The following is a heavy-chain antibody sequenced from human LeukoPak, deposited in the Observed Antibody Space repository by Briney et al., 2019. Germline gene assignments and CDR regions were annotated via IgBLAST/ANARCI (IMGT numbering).Heavy chain of an antibody. D-gene: IGHD3-10*01. CDR1: GFTFSSYS. J-gene: IGHJ4*02. V-gene: IGHV3-48*04. CDR2: ISSSGSTI. Sequence: GGSLRLSCAASGFTFSSYSMNWVRQAPGKGLEWVSYISSSGSTIYYADSVRGRLTISRDNAKNTVYLQMNSLRAEDTAVYYCTRARGSGSSRYYFDYWGQGILVTVSS. CDR3: TRARGSGSSRYYFDY.